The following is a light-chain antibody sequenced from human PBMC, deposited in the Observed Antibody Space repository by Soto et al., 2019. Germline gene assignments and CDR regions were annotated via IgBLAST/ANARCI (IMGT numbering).Light chain of an antibody. CDR2: GAS. CDR1: QSVSSSY. Sequence: EIVLTQSPGTLSLSPGERATLSCRASQSVSSSYLAWYQQKPGQAPRLLIYGASTRATGIPARFSGSGSGTEFTLTISSLQSEDFAVYYCQQYKNWPPITFGQGTRLE. CDR3: QQYKNWPPIT. J-gene: IGKJ5*01. V-gene: IGKV3-15*01.